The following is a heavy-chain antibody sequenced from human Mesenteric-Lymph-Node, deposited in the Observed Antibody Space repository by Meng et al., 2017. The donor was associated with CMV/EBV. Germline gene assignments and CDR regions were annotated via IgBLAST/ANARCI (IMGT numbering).Heavy chain of an antibody. V-gene: IGHV3-23*01. Sequence: GESLKISCAASGFTVSSIYMTWFRQVPGKGPEWVSVMSGSGGVTNYADSVKGRFTISRDNSKSTLFLQMNSLRVDDTAVYYCAKDDWERGVVDSWGQGALVTVSS. D-gene: IGHD1-26*01. CDR2: MSGSGGVT. J-gene: IGHJ4*02. CDR1: GFTVSSIY. CDR3: AKDDWERGVVDS.